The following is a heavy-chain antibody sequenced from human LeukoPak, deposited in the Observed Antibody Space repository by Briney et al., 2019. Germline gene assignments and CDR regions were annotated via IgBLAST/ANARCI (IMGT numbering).Heavy chain of an antibody. D-gene: IGHD3-3*01. CDR1: GFTFNSFP. CDR2: ISSSGGSI. Sequence: GGSLRLSCAASGFTFNSFPMNWVRQAPGKGLEWISFISSSGGSIKYADSVKGRFTISRDTAKNSLYLETNSLRADDTAVYYCARDYDAWGQGTLVTVSS. CDR3: ARDYDA. V-gene: IGHV3-48*03. J-gene: IGHJ5*02.